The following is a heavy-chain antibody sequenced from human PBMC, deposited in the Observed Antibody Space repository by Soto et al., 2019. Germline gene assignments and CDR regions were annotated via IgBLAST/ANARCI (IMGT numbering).Heavy chain of an antibody. Sequence: SETLSLTCTVSGGSISSYYWSWIRQPPGKGLEWIGYIYYSGSTNYNPSLKSRVTISVDTSKNQFSLKLSSVTAADTAVYYCARDHSSSSGYYYGMDVWGQGTTVTVSS. CDR1: GGSISSYY. D-gene: IGHD6-6*01. CDR3: ARDHSSSSGYYYGMDV. J-gene: IGHJ6*02. V-gene: IGHV4-59*01. CDR2: IYYSGST.